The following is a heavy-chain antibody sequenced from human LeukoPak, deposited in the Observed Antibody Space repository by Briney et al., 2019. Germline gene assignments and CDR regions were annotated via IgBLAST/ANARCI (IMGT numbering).Heavy chain of an antibody. CDR2: INHSGIT. CDR1: GGSFSGDY. J-gene: IGHJ5*02. Sequence: PSETLSLTCAVSGGSFSGDYCSWIRQTPGKGLEWIGDINHSGITNYNPSLKSRVTMSADMARDQFSLKLISVTAADTAMYYCARRGADLLRSSDRFDPWGQGTLVIISS. V-gene: IGHV4-34*01. D-gene: IGHD3-9*01. CDR3: ARRGADLLRSSDRFDP.